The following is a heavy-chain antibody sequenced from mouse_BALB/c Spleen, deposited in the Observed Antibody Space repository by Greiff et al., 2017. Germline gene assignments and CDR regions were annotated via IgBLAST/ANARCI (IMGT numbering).Heavy chain of an antibody. CDR1: GFTFSSYW. Sequence: EVQLVESGGGLVQPGGSMKLSCVASGFTFSSYWMSWVRQSPEKGLEWVAEIRLKSDNYATHYAESVKGKFTISRDDSKSRLYLQMNSLRAEDTGIYYCTGGYDGAMDYWGQGTSVTVSS. D-gene: IGHD2-2*01. J-gene: IGHJ4*01. CDR2: IRLKSDNYAT. V-gene: IGHV6-3*03. CDR3: TGGYDGAMDY.